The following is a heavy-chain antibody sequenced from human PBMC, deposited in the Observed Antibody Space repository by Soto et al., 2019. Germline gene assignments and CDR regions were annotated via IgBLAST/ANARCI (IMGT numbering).Heavy chain of an antibody. J-gene: IGHJ4*02. CDR3: ARAPASYCGGDCFSMDY. D-gene: IGHD2-21*02. CDR1: GLPFSSYA. Sequence: EVQLVESGGGLVEPGGSLRLSCEASGLPFSSYAMNWVRQAPGKGLEWVSSISTSSGYIYFADSLRGRFTVSRDNAQNSLYLQMNSLTAEDTAVYYCARAPASYCGGDCFSMDYLGQGTLVIVSS. CDR2: ISTSSGYI. V-gene: IGHV3-21*02.